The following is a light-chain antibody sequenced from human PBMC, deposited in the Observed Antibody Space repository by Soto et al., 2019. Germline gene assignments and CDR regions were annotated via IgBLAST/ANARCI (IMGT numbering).Light chain of an antibody. CDR3: QQYHNWPPQYT. J-gene: IGKJ2*01. V-gene: IGKV3-15*01. CDR1: QTIASN. Sequence: EIVMTQSPASLSVSPGDGATLSCRASQTIASNLAWYQQKPGQGPRLLIHGASTRAAGVPARFSGSGSGTDFTLTLSSLQSEHFAVYYCQQYHNWPPQYTFGQGTKLQIK. CDR2: GAS.